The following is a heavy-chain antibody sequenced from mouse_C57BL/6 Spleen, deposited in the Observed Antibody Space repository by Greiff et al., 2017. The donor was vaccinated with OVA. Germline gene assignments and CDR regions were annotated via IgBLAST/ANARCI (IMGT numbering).Heavy chain of an antibody. V-gene: IGHV1-80*01. Sequence: VQLQQSGAELVKPGASVKISCKASGYAFSSYWMNWVKQRPGKGLEWIGQIYPGDGDTNYNGKFKGKATLTADKSSSTAYMQLSSLTSEDSAVYFGARGYGNYLYYFDYWGQGTTLTVSS. D-gene: IGHD2-1*01. CDR3: ARGYGNYLYYFDY. J-gene: IGHJ2*01. CDR2: IYPGDGDT. CDR1: GYAFSSYW.